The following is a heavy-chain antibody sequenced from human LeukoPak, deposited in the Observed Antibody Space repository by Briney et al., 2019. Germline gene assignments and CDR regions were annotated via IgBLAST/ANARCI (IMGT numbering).Heavy chain of an antibody. CDR3: ARAMLDSSGRDY. V-gene: IGHV3-74*01. D-gene: IGHD3-22*01. CDR2: IDTDGSNT. Sequence: GGSLRLSCAASGFTFSSYWMHWVRQAPGKGLVWVSRIDTDGSNTGYADSVKGRFTISRDNAKNTVYLQINSLRAEDTALYYCARAMLDSSGRDYWGQGTLVTVSS. CDR1: GFTFSSYW. J-gene: IGHJ4*02.